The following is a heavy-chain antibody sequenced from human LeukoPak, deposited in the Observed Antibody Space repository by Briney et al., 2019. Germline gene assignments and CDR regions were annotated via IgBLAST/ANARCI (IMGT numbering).Heavy chain of an antibody. J-gene: IGHJ4*02. Sequence: PGGSLRLSCAASGFTVSSDYMTWVRQAPGKGLEWVSVIYSGGSTYYADSVKGRFTISRDNSKNTVYLQLNNLRVEDTAVYYRARYHTALNYWGQGTLVTASS. V-gene: IGHV3-53*01. CDR3: ARYHTALNY. CDR2: IYSGGST. CDR1: GFTVSSDY. D-gene: IGHD5-18*01.